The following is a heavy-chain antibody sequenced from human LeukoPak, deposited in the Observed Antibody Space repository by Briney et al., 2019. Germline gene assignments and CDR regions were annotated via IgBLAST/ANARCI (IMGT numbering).Heavy chain of an antibody. J-gene: IGHJ4*02. CDR3: ASPIGSYPDY. CDR1: GGSISSGGYY. V-gene: IGHV4-34*01. D-gene: IGHD1-26*01. Sequence: PSETLSLTCAVSGGSISSGGYYWSWIRQPPGKGLEWIGEINHSGSTNYNPSLKSRVTISVDTSKNQFSLKLSSVTAADTAVYYCASPIGSYPDYWGQGTLVTVSS. CDR2: INHSGST.